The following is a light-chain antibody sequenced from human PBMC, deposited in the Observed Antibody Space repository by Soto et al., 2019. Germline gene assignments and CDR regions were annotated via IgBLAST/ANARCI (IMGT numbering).Light chain of an antibody. CDR2: GAS. V-gene: IGKV3-15*01. CDR3: QQYNDWPPVT. Sequence: EIVLPQSPGTLSLSPGERATLSCRASQSVSSNLAWYQQKPGQAPRLLIYGASTRATGIPARFSGRGSGTEFTLTISSLQSEDFAVYYCQQYNDWPPVTLGGGTKVDIK. CDR1: QSVSSN. J-gene: IGKJ4*01.